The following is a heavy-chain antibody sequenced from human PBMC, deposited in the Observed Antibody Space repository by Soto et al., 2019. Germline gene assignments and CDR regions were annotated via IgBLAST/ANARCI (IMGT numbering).Heavy chain of an antibody. Sequence: QVQLQESGPGLVKPSETLSLTCTVSGGSISSYYWSWIRQPAGKGLEWIGRIYTSGSTNYNPSLKSRVTMSVDTAKNQFSLKLSSVTAADTAVYYWARESGYYGEPVYYYGMDVWGQGTTVTVSS. CDR2: IYTSGST. D-gene: IGHD4-17*01. V-gene: IGHV4-4*07. CDR3: ARESGYYGEPVYYYGMDV. CDR1: GGSISSYY. J-gene: IGHJ6*02.